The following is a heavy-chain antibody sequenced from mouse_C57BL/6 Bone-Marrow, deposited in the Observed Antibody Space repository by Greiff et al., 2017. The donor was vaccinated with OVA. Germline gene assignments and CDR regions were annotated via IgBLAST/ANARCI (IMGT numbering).Heavy chain of an antibody. CDR2: IYPGGGYT. CDR3: ARNLFGYFDY. J-gene: IGHJ2*01. V-gene: IGHV1-63*01. Sequence: VQLQESGAELVRPGTSVKMSCKASGYTFTNYWIGWAKQRPGHGLEWIGDIYPGGGYTNYNEKFKGKATLTADKSSSTAYMQFSSLTSEDSAIYYCARNLFGYFDYWGQGTTLTVSS. CDR1: GYTFTNYW.